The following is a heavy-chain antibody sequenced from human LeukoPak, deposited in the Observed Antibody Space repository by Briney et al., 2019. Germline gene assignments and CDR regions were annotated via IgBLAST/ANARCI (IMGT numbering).Heavy chain of an antibody. CDR1: GFTFNKYT. Sequence: GGSLRLSCAASGFTFNKYTMNWVRQAPGKGLEWVSSISSSSSYIYHADSVRGRFTISRDNAKNSLYLQVNSLRVEDTAVYYCARDPQLMDVWGKGTTVTVSS. D-gene: IGHD1-1*01. J-gene: IGHJ6*03. CDR2: ISSSSSYI. V-gene: IGHV3-21*01. CDR3: ARDPQLMDV.